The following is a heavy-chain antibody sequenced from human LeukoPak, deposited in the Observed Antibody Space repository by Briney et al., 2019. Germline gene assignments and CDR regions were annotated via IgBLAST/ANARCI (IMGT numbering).Heavy chain of an antibody. CDR2: ISGSGGST. J-gene: IGHJ4*02. D-gene: IGHD3-9*01. CDR3: ARAYDILTGPLIGY. Sequence: GGSLRLSCAASGFTFSSYAMSWVRQAPGKGLEWVSAISGSGGSTYYADSVKGRFTISRDNAKNSLYLQMNSLRAEDTAVYYCARAYDILTGPLIGYWGQGTLVTVSS. V-gene: IGHV3-23*01. CDR1: GFTFSSYA.